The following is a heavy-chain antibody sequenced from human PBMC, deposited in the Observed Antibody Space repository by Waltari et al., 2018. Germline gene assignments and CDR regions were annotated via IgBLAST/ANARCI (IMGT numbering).Heavy chain of an antibody. V-gene: IGHV3-7*01. Sequence: EVLLVESGGGLVQTGGCLRLSCAASSFTFSHDWMNWVRQAPGKGLEWVANINQDGSEEYYVDSVKGRFTISRDNAKNSLYLEMKTLRAEDTAIYYCARTGARWLQFAAFDIWGQGTMVTVSS. CDR1: SFTFSHDW. J-gene: IGHJ3*02. D-gene: IGHD5-12*01. CDR2: INQDGSEE. CDR3: ARTGARWLQFAAFDI.